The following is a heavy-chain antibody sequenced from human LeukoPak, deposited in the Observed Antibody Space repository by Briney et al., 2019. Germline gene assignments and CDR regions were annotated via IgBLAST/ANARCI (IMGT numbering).Heavy chain of an antibody. CDR2: ISWNSGSI. CDR3: ARAAAGNY. J-gene: IGHJ4*02. V-gene: IGHV3-9*01. Sequence: VRSLRLSCAASGFTFDDYAMHWVRQAPGKGLEWVSGISWNSGSIDYADSVKGRFTISRDNAKNSLYLQMNSLRAEDTAVYYCARAAAGNYWGQGTLVTVSS. D-gene: IGHD6-13*01. CDR1: GFTFDDYA.